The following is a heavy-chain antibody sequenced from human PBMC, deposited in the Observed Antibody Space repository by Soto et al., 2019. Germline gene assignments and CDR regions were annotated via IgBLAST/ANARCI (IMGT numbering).Heavy chain of an antibody. CDR1: GGSISSGDYY. CDR3: AIRYRWLYFDY. CDR2: IYYTGVT. D-gene: IGHD3-9*01. J-gene: IGHJ4*02. V-gene: IGHV4-30-4*01. Sequence: SETLSLTCTVSGGSISSGDYYLSWIRQPPGKGLEWIGYIYYTGVTNYNPSLKGRVTISVDTSKTQFSLKLTSVTAADTALYYCAIRYRWLYFDYWGQATLVTGSS.